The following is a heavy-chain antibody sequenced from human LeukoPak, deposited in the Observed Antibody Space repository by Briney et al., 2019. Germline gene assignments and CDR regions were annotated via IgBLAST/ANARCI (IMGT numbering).Heavy chain of an antibody. CDR2: INPNSGGT. Sequence: GASVKVSCKASGYTFTGYYMHWVRQAPGQGLEWMGWINPNSGGTNYAQKFQCRVTMTRDTSISTAYMELSRLRSDDTAVYSCARDSGERGSGSYLIAYWGQGTLVTVSS. CDR1: GYTFTGYY. V-gene: IGHV1-2*02. D-gene: IGHD3-10*01. J-gene: IGHJ4*02. CDR3: ARDSGERGSGSYLIAY.